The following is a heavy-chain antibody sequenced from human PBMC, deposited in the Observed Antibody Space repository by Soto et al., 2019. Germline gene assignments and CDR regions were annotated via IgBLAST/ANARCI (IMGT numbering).Heavy chain of an antibody. J-gene: IGHJ5*02. D-gene: IGHD2-2*01. CDR3: ARDVVVVPAAIHWFDP. V-gene: IGHV3-21*01. CDR2: ISSSSSYI. CDR1: GFTFSSYS. Sequence: PGGSLRLSCAASGFTFSSYSMNWVRQAPGKGLEWVSSISSSSSYIYYADSVKGRFTISRDNAKNSLYLQMNSLRAEDTAVYYCARDVVVVPAAIHWFDPWGQGTLVTAPQ.